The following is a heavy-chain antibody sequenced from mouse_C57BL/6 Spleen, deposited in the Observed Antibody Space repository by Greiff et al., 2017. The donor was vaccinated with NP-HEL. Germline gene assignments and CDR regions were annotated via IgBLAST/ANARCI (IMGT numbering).Heavy chain of an antibody. CDR3: ARSWGRYFDV. V-gene: IGHV1-55*01. CDR2: IYPGSGST. Sequence: VQLQQPGAELVKPGASVTMSCKASGYTFTSYWITWVKQRPGQGLEWIGDIYPGSGSTNYNAKFKSKATLTVDTSSSTAYMQLSSLTSEDSAVYYCARSWGRYFDVWGTGTTVTVSA. J-gene: IGHJ1*03. CDR1: GYTFTSYW.